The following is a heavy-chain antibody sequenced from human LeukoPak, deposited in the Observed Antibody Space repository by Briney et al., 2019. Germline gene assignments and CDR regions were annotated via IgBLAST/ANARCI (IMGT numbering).Heavy chain of an antibody. CDR2: INSDGSST. CDR3: AREFGYGSGSYYTSFDY. D-gene: IGHD3-10*01. J-gene: IGHJ4*02. Sequence: GGSLRLSCAASGFTFSSYWMHWVRQAPEKGLVWVSRINSDGSSTSYADSVRGRFTISRDNAKNTLYLQMNSLRAEDTAVYYCAREFGYGSGSYYTSFDYWGQGTLVTVSS. V-gene: IGHV3-74*01. CDR1: GFTFSSYW.